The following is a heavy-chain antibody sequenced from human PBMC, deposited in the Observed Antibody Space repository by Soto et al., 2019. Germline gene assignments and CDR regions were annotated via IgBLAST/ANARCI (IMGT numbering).Heavy chain of an antibody. CDR1: GDSISSYY. CDR2: LYYGRSA. J-gene: IGHJ5*02. D-gene: IGHD6-19*01. V-gene: IGHV4-59*12. Sequence: SETLSLTCAVSGDSISSYYCMWIRQPPGKGLESIGYLYYGRSANYNPSLKSRVTLSVDTSQEQFSLKVSSVTATDTAAYYCARDVKLPLAGTGFVSWGRGSLVIVSS. CDR3: ARDVKLPLAGTGFVS.